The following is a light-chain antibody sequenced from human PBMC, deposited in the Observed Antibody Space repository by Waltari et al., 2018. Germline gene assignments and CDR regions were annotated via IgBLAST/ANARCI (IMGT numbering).Light chain of an antibody. CDR2: EVS. Sequence: QSALTQPPSASGSPGQSVTISCTGPSSDIGGYNYVSWYQQHPGKAPKLTIYEVSKRPSGVPDRFSGSKSGNTASLTVSGLQAEDEADYYCSSYADSNNLVFGGGTKLTVL. J-gene: IGLJ2*01. V-gene: IGLV2-8*01. CDR3: SSYADSNNLV. CDR1: SSDIGGYNY.